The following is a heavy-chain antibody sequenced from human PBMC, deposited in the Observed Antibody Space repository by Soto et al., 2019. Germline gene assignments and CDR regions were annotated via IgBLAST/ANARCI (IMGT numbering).Heavy chain of an antibody. CDR2: IYYSGST. Sequence: SETLSLTCTVSGGSISSGGYYWSWIRQHPGKGLEWIGYIYYSGSTYYNPSLKSRVTISVDTSKNQFSLKLSSVTAADTAVYYCARAGYYDNSNYYPCFDYWGQGTLVTV. CDR3: ARAGYYDNSNYYPCFDY. J-gene: IGHJ4*02. V-gene: IGHV4-31*03. D-gene: IGHD3-22*01. CDR1: GGSISSGGYY.